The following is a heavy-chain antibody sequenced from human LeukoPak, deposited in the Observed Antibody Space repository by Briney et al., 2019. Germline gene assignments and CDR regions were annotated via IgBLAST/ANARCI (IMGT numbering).Heavy chain of an antibody. CDR2: ISGSGGST. D-gene: IGHD2-2*01. J-gene: IGHJ4*02. CDR3: AKDSVYCSSTSCYVY. V-gene: IGHV3-23*01. CDR1: GFTFSGYA. Sequence: GGSLRLSCAASGFTFSGYAMSWVRQAPGKGLEWVSAISGSGGSTYYADSVKGRFTISRDNSKNTLYLQMNSLRAEDTAVYYCAKDSVYCSSTSCYVYWGQGTLVTVSS.